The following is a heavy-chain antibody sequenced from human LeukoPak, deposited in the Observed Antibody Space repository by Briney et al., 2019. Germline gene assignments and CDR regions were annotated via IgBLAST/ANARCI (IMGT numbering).Heavy chain of an antibody. CDR2: INHSGST. Sequence: SETLCLTCAVYGGSFSGYYWSWIRQPPGKGLEWIGEINHSGSTNYNPSLKSRVTISVDTSKNQFSLKLSSVTAADTAVYYCAKPHPPAAGLGGYFDYWGQGTLVTVSS. V-gene: IGHV4-34*01. D-gene: IGHD6-13*01. J-gene: IGHJ4*02. CDR1: GGSFSGYY. CDR3: AKPHPPAAGLGGYFDY.